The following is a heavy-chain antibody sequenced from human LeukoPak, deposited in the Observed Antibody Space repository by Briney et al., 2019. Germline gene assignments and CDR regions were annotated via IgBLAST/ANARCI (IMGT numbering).Heavy chain of an antibody. CDR3: ARHGGAYYHFDY. J-gene: IGHJ4*02. CDR2: IYNTGSA. D-gene: IGHD3-16*01. CDR1: GASISSHY. V-gene: IGHV4-4*07. Sequence: SETLSLTCNVSGASISSHYWNWIRQPAGKGLEWIGRIYNTGSANYNPSLKSRVTMSLDTSRNQISLKLTSVTAADTAVYYCARHGGAYYHFDYWGQGTLVTVSS.